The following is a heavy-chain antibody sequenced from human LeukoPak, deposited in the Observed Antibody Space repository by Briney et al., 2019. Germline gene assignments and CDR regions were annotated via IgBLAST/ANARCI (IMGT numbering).Heavy chain of an antibody. J-gene: IGHJ6*03. CDR1: GFTFDDYG. D-gene: IGHD5/OR15-5a*01. Sequence: GGSLRLSCAASGFTFDDYGMSWVRQAPGKGLEWVSAINYNGASTTYADSVKGRFTISRDNARNSLYLQMNSLRAEDTALYYCARTPIVSPYYMDVWGRGTTVTVSS. V-gene: IGHV3-20*04. CDR3: ARTPIVSPYYMDV. CDR2: INYNGAST.